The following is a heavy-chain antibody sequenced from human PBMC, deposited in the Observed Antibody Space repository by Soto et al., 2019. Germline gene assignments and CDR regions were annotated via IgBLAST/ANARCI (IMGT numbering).Heavy chain of an antibody. Sequence: SETLSLTCAVSGGSFTSNNWRTWVRQPPGQGLEWIGEIYRTGSTNYNPSLKSRVTISLDKSENQFSLKVTSLTAADTAVYYCESRDPGTSVDYWGQGTLVTVSS. CDR1: GGSFTSNNW. J-gene: IGHJ4*02. V-gene: IGHV4-4*02. CDR2: IYRTGST. CDR3: ESRDPGTSVDY. D-gene: IGHD1-7*01.